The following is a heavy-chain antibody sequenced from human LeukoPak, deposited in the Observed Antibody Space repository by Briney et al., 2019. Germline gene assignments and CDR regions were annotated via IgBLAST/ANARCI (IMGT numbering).Heavy chain of an antibody. Sequence: GGSLRLSCAAYGFIFSNSWMNWVRQAPGKGLEWVSAISGSGGSTYYADSVKGRFTISRDNSKNTLYLQMNSLRAEDTAVYYCAKDHGSIGDYWGQGTLVTVSS. J-gene: IGHJ4*02. CDR2: ISGSGGST. V-gene: IGHV3-23*01. CDR1: GFIFSNSW. CDR3: AKDHGSIGDY.